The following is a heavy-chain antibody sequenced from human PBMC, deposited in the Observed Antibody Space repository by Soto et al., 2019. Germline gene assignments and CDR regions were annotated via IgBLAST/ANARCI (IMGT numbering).Heavy chain of an antibody. D-gene: IGHD2-8*01. J-gene: IGHJ4*02. CDR1: GGSVSNSNYY. CDR3: VSQRTSVLTQAYFDY. V-gene: IGHV4-39*01. Sequence: SETLSLTCTVSGGSVSNSNYYWGWIRQSTGKGLEWIGSVYYRGRSYSKSSVKSRVTISVDTSKNQFSLNLNSVTASDTAVYYCVSQRTSVLTQAYFDYWGPGALVTVSS. CDR2: VYYRGRS.